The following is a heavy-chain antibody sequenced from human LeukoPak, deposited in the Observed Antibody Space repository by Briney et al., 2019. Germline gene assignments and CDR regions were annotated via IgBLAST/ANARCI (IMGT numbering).Heavy chain of an antibody. CDR3: ARSEERGSYYYSCFDY. CDR2: INPNSGGT. D-gene: IGHD1-26*01. CDR1: GYTFTSYD. J-gene: IGHJ4*02. V-gene: IGHV1-2*02. Sequence: GASVKVSCKASGYTFTSYDINWVRQATGQGLEWMGWINPNSGGTNYAQKFQGRVTMTRDTSISTAYMELSRLRSDDTAVYYCARSEERGSYYYSCFDYWGQGTLVTVSS.